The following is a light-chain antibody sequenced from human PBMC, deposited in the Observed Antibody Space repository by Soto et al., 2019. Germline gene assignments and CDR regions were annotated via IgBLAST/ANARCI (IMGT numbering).Light chain of an antibody. CDR1: QDITNY. CDR3: QQYTNLPPALT. J-gene: IGKJ4*01. CDR2: DAS. Sequence: DIQLTQSPPSLSASVGDRVTITCQASQDITNYLNWYQHKPGKAPKLLIFDASNLETGVPSRFSGSGSGTDFTFTISSLQPEDIATYYCQQYTNLPPALTFGGGTKVEIK. V-gene: IGKV1-33*01.